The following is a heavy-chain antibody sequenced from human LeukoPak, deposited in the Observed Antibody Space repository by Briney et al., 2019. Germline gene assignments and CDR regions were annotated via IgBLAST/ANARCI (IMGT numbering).Heavy chain of an antibody. CDR3: ARDLGQYYDTSDNWFDP. V-gene: IGHV3-23*01. CDR1: GFTFSSYA. Sequence: GGSLRLSCAASGFTFSSYAMSWVRQAPGKGLEWVSAIIPSRATYYADSVKGRFTISRDNSKNTLSLQMNSLRAEDTAVYYCARDLGQYYDTSDNWFDPWGQGTLVTVSS. D-gene: IGHD3-22*01. J-gene: IGHJ5*02. CDR2: IIPSRAT.